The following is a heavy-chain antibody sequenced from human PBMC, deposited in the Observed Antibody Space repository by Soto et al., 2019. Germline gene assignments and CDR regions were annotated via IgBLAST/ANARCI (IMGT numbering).Heavy chain of an antibody. CDR2: IKQDGSEK. D-gene: IGHD3-9*01. V-gene: IGHV3-7*01. CDR1: GFTFSSYW. CDR3: ARDIRYFDWLYFDY. Sequence: GVSLRLSCTASGFTFSSYWMSWVRQAPGKGLEWVANIKQDGSEKYYVDSVKGRFTISRDNAKNSLYLQMNSLRAEDTAVYYCARDIRYFDWLYFDYWGQGTLVTVSS. J-gene: IGHJ4*02.